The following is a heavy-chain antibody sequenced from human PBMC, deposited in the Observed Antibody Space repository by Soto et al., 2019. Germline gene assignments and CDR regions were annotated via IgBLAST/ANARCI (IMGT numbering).Heavy chain of an antibody. V-gene: IGHV4-39*02. CDR2: IYYTGST. CDR1: GGSISSSSYY. J-gene: IGHJ3*02. CDR3: VRVHYYDSSGYFRPADAFDI. Sequence: SETLSLTCTVSGGSISSSSYYWGWIRQPPGKGLEWIGSIYYTGSTYYSPSLKGRVTISVDSSKNQFSLKLSSVTAADTAVYHCVRVHYYDSSGYFRPADAFDIWGQGTRVTVS. D-gene: IGHD3-22*01.